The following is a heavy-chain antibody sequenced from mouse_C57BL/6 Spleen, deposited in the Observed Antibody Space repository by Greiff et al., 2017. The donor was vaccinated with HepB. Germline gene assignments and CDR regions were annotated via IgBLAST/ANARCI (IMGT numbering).Heavy chain of an antibody. Sequence: EVQLQQSGPELVKPGASVKMSCKASGYTFTDYTMHWVKQSHGKSLEWIGYINPNNGGNSYYKKFKGKATLTVNKSYSTAYMELSSLTSEDSAVDYCARWDYSNFYFDYWGQVTALTVSS. V-gene: IGHV1-22*01. CDR2: INPNNGGN. J-gene: IGHJ2*01. CDR3: ARWDYSNFYFDY. CDR1: GYTFTDYT. D-gene: IGHD2-5*01.